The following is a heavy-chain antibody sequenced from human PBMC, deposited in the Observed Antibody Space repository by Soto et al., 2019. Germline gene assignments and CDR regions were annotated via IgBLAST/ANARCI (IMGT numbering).Heavy chain of an antibody. J-gene: IGHJ5*02. CDR3: ARLGGYCSGGSCYGT. D-gene: IGHD2-15*01. V-gene: IGHV4-39*01. CDR1: GGSISSSSYY. CDR2: IYYSGST. Sequence: QLQLQESGPGLVKPSETLSLTCTVSGGSISSSSYYWGWIRQPPGKGLEWIGSIYYSGSTYYNPSLKSRVTISVDTSKNQFSLKLSSVTAADTAVYYCARLGGYCSGGSCYGTWGQGTLVTVSS.